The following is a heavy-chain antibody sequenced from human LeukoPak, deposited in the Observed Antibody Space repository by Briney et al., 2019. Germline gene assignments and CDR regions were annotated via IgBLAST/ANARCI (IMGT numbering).Heavy chain of an antibody. D-gene: IGHD1-1*01. CDR1: GFTFSSYN. CDR3: ARCTTGRTFGSLREIKKSREIDY. CDR2: ISSSSSYI. Sequence: PGGSLRLSCAASGFTFSSYNMNWVRQAPGKGLEWVSSISSSSSYIYYADSVRGQFTISRDNAKNSLFLQMNSLRAEDTAVYYCARCTTGRTFGSLREIKKSREIDYWGQGALVTVSS. J-gene: IGHJ4*02. V-gene: IGHV3-21*01.